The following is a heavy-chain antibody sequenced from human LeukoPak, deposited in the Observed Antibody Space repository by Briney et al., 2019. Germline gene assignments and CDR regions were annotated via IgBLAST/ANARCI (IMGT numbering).Heavy chain of an antibody. D-gene: IGHD1-14*01. V-gene: IGHV1-69*04. CDR2: IIPILGIA. Sequence: ASVKVSCKASGGTFSSYAISWVRQAPGQGLEWMGRIIPILGIANYAQKFQGRVTITADKSTSTAYMELSSLRSEDTAVYYCARSRDYWEPWRFDPWGQGTLVTVSS. J-gene: IGHJ5*02. CDR1: GGTFSSYA. CDR3: ARSRDYWEPWRFDP.